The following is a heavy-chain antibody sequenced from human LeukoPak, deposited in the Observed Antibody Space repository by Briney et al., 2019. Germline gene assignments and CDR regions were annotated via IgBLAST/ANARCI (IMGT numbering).Heavy chain of an antibody. D-gene: IGHD4-23*01. CDR2: IYSGGST. V-gene: IGHV3-53*01. Sequence: GGSLRLSCAASGFTVSSNYMSWVRQAPGKGLEWVSVIYSGGSTYYADSVKGRFTISRDNSKNTMYLQMNSLRAEDTAVYYCARVRGTADYGGNPESGGWFDPWGQGTLVTVPP. CDR1: GFTVSSNY. CDR3: ARVRGTADYGGNPESGGWFDP. J-gene: IGHJ5*02.